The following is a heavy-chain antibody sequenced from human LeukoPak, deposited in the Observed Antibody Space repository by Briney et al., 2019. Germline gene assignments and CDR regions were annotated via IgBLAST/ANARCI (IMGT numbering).Heavy chain of an antibody. V-gene: IGHV4-38-2*02. CDR2: IYHSGST. J-gene: IGHJ5*02. CDR1: GYSISSGYY. Sequence: PSETLSLTCTVSGYSISSGYYWGWIRQPPGKGLEWIGSIYHSGSTYYNPSLKGRVTISVDTSKNQFSLKLSSVTAADTAVYYCAREPSRYCSGGSCSNWFDPWGQGTLVTVSS. D-gene: IGHD2-15*01. CDR3: AREPSRYCSGGSCSNWFDP.